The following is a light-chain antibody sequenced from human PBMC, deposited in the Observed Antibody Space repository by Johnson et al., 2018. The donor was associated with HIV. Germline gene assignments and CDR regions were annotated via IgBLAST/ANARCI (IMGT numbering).Light chain of an antibody. Sequence: QSVLTQPPSVSAAPGQKVTISCSGSSSTIGNNDVSWYQLLPGTAPKLLIYENNKRPSGLPDRFSGSKSGPSATLGIAGLQPGDEADYYCGTWDNSLSTGGVFGTGTKVTVL. J-gene: IGLJ1*01. CDR1: SSTIGNND. CDR3: GTWDNSLSTGGV. V-gene: IGLV1-51*02. CDR2: ENN.